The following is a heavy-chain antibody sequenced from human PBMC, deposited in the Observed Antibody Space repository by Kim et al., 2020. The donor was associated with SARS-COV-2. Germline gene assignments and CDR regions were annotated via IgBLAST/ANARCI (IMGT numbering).Heavy chain of an antibody. CDR3: ANQGCSGGSCYPDY. J-gene: IGHJ4*02. CDR1: GFTFSSYA. Sequence: GGSLRLSCAASGFTFSSYAMSWVQAPGKGLEWVSAISGTGGTAYYADSVKGRFTISRDNSKNTLYLQMNTLTVEDTATYYCANQGCSGGSCYPDYWGQGTLVTVSS. D-gene: IGHD2-15*01. V-gene: IGHV3-23*01. CDR2: ISGTGGTA.